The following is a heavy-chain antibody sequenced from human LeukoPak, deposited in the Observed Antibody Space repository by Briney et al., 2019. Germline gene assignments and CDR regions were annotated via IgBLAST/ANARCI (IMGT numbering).Heavy chain of an antibody. CDR2: ITSGFTP. CDR3: TKDYSDLRLADVFFEY. J-gene: IGHJ4*02. D-gene: IGHD2-15*01. CDR1: GLIFSNYA. Sequence: RGSLRVSCATSGLIFSNYAVSWVRQAPGKGLEWVSGITSGFTPHYADSVKGRFTISRDNSKNTFHLQMNSLRAEDTAVYYCTKDYSDLRLADVFFEYWGRGTLVTVSS. V-gene: IGHV3-23*01.